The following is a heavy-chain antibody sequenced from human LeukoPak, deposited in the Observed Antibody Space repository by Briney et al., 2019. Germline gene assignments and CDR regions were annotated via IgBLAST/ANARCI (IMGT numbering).Heavy chain of an antibody. V-gene: IGHV1-18*01. CDR1: GYTFASYG. D-gene: IGHD3-10*01. CDR3: ARDCRMVRAGYYYYGMDV. CDR2: ISAYNGNT. J-gene: IGHJ6*02. Sequence: ASVTVSCKASGYTFASYGISWVRQAPGQGLEWMGWISAYNGNTNYAQKLQGRVTMTTDTSTSTAYMELRSLRSDDTAVYYCARDCRMVRAGYYYYGMDVWGQGTTVTVSS.